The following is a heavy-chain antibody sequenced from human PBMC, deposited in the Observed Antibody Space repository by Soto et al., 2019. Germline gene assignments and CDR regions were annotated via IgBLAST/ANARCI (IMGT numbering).Heavy chain of an antibody. CDR1: GFTFSNYA. CDR3: AKDRWAGGFDY. Sequence: GGSLRLSCAASGFTFSNYAMSWVRQAPGKGLEWVSLVSATAGTTYYTDSVKGRFTISRDNSRNTVYLQMNSLRADDTAVYYCAKDRWAGGFDYWGRGTRATVSS. CDR2: VSATAGTT. V-gene: IGHV3-23*01. D-gene: IGHD1-26*01. J-gene: IGHJ4*02.